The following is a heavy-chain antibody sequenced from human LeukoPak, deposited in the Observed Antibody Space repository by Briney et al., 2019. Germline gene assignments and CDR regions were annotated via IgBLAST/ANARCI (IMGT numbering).Heavy chain of an antibody. Sequence: ASVKVSCKASGYTFTGYYMHWVRQAPGQELEWMAWINPNSGGTNYAQKFQGRVIVTRDTSISTAYMELSRLRSDDTAVYYCARVGSSGWYVHPTLDYWGQGTLVTVSS. J-gene: IGHJ4*02. CDR2: INPNSGGT. CDR1: GYTFTGYY. D-gene: IGHD6-19*01. V-gene: IGHV1-2*02. CDR3: ARVGSSGWYVHPTLDY.